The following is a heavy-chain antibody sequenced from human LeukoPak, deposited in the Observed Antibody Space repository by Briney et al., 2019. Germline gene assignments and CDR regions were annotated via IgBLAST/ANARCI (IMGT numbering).Heavy chain of an antibody. D-gene: IGHD4-11*01. CDR3: ARFPGGGYSYYYYGMDV. CDR1: GGSISSYY. V-gene: IGHV4-59*01. Sequence: SSETLSLTCTVSGGSISSYYWSWIRQPPGKGLEWIGYIYYSGSTNYNPSLKSRVTVSVDTSKNQFSLKLSSVTAADTAVYYCARFPGGGYSYYYYGMDVWGQGTTVTVSS. J-gene: IGHJ6*02. CDR2: IYYSGST.